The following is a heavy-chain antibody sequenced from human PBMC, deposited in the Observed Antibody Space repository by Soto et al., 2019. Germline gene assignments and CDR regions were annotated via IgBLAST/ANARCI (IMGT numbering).Heavy chain of an antibody. Sequence: SVKVSCEASGGTFSSYAISWVRQAPGQGLEWMGGTIPIFGTANYAQKFQGRVTITAEESTSTAYMELSSLRSEDTAVYYCATVTCNGDAFDIWGQGTMVTVSS. CDR1: GGTFSSYA. J-gene: IGHJ3*02. V-gene: IGHV1-69*13. CDR2: TIPIFGTA. CDR3: ATVTCNGDAFDI.